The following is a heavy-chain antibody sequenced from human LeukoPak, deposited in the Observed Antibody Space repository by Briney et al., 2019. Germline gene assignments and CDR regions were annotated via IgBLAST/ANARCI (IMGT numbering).Heavy chain of an antibody. CDR3: AREGIVDSGYDLSYFDY. CDR1: GFAFSSYS. D-gene: IGHD5-12*01. Sequence: GGSLRLSCAASGFAFSSYSMNWVRQAPGKGLEWVAVISYDGSNKYYADSVKGRFTISRDNSKNTLYLQMNSLRAEDTAVYYCAREGIVDSGYDLSYFDYWGQGTLVTVSS. J-gene: IGHJ4*02. CDR2: ISYDGSNK. V-gene: IGHV3-30*03.